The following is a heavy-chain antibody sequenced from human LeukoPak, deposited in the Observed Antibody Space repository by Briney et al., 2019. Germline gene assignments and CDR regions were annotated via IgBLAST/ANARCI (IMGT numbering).Heavy chain of an antibody. CDR3: AKDRPRFLGWLFETDTDAFDI. Sequence: GGSLRLSCAASGFTFSSYAMSWVRQAPGKGREGGSAISGGGGSTYYADWVKGRFTISTDNSNNTLYLQMNSLRAEDTAVYYCAKDRPRFLGWLFETDTDAFDIWGQGTMVTVSS. CDR1: GFTFSSYA. V-gene: IGHV3-23*01. D-gene: IGHD3-3*01. CDR2: ISGGGGST. J-gene: IGHJ3*02.